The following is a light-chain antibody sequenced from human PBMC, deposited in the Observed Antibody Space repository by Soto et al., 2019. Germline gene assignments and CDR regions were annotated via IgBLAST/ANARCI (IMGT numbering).Light chain of an antibody. J-gene: IGKJ2*01. CDR1: QSVLYSSNNKNY. CDR2: WAS. CDR3: QQYYNTPVT. Sequence: DIVMTQSPDSLAVSLGERDTINCKSSQSVLYSSNNKNYLAWYQQKPGQPPKLLIYWASTRESGVPDRFSGSGSGTDFTLTVSSLQAEDVAVYYCQQYYNTPVTFGQGTKLEIK. V-gene: IGKV4-1*01.